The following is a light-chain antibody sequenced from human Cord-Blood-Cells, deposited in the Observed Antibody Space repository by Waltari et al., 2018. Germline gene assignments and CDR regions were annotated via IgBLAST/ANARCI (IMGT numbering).Light chain of an antibody. J-gene: IGKJ1*01. CDR3: QQSYSTLKT. CDR1: QSISRY. CDR2: AAS. V-gene: IGKV1-39*01. Sequence: DIQMTQSPSALSASVGDRVTITCRESQSISRYLNWYQQKPGKAPKLLSYAASSLQSGFPSRFSGSGSGTDFTLTISSLQPEDFATYYCQQSYSTLKTFGQGTKVEIK.